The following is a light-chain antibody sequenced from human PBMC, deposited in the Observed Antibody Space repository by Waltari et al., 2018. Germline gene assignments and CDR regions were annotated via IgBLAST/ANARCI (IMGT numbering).Light chain of an antibody. CDR1: HIGRKT. V-gene: IGLV3-9*01. Sequence: VSVALGQTARITCGESHIGRKTVHWYQEKPGLAPVLVIYRDNQRPSGIADRFSGSNSGNMATLTITTAQVGDEADYYCQVWDSSTVVFGAGTKLTVL. CDR3: QVWDSSTVV. J-gene: IGLJ3*02. CDR2: RDN.